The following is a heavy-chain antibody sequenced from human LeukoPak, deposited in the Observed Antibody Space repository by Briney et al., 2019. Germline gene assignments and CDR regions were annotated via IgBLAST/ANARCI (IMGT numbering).Heavy chain of an antibody. CDR2: IIPIFGTA. D-gene: IGHD2-21*02. CDR3: ARAPSWCGGDCYTLDY. CDR1: GGTFSSYA. J-gene: IGHJ4*02. V-gene: IGHV1-69*06. Sequence: GASVKVSCKASGGTFSSYAISWVRQAPGQGLEWMGGIIPIFGTANYAQKFQGRVTITADKSTSTAYMELSSLRSEDTAVYYCARAPSWCGGDCYTLDYWGQGTLVTVSS.